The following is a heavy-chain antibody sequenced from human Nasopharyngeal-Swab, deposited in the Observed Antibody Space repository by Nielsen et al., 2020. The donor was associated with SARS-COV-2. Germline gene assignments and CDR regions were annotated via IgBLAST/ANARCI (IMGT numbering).Heavy chain of an antibody. CDR2: ISSSSSTI. CDR3: ARASKTGAAAGLHPFGN. CDR1: GFTFNDYS. V-gene: IGHV3-48*02. D-gene: IGHD6-13*01. J-gene: IGHJ4*02. Sequence: GESLKISCAASGFTFNDYSMNWVRQAPGKGLEWVSYISSSSSTIYYADSVKGRFTISRDNAQNSLSLQMNSLREEDTAIYYCARASKTGAAAGLHPFGNWGQGTLVTVSP.